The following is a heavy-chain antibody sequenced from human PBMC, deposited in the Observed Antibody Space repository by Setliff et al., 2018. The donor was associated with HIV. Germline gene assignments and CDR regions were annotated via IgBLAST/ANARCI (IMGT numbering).Heavy chain of an antibody. CDR2: INYSGST. D-gene: IGHD3-22*01. J-gene: IGHJ1*01. CDR1: GYSISSGYY. CDR3: VRQAYDLVPFDFQY. V-gene: IGHV4-38-2*01. Sequence: SETLSLTCAVSGYSISSGYYWGWIRQPPGTGLEWIGTINYSGSTYYSPSLKSRVIISVDTAKNHLSLNLRAVTAADTAVYYCVRQAYDLVPFDFQYWGQGTLVTVSS.